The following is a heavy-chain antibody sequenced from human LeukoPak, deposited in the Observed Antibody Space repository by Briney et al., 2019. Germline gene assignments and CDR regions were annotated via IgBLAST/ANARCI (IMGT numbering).Heavy chain of an antibody. V-gene: IGHV4-61*02. Sequence: SQTLSLTCTVSGGSISSGSYYWSWIRQPAGKGLEWIGRIYISGSTNYSPSLKSRVTISVDTSKNQFSLKLSSVSAADTAVYYCARGGYSDSQGSRDAFDIWGPGTLITVSS. CDR3: ARGGYSDSQGSRDAFDI. CDR2: IYISGST. D-gene: IGHD3-22*01. CDR1: GGSISSGSYY. J-gene: IGHJ3*02.